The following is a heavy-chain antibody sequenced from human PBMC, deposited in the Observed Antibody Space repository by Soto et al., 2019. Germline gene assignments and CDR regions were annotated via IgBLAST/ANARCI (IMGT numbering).Heavy chain of an antibody. CDR2: ISSSGSTI. J-gene: IGHJ1*01. CDR1: GFTFSDYY. V-gene: IGHV3-11*01. Sequence: QVQLVESGGGLVKPGGSLRLSCAASGFTFSDYYMSWIRQAPGKGLEWVSYISSSGSTIYYAGSVKSRFIIARDNAKNSLYLQMNSLRAEDTAVYYCARVGVAGTELRQIHHWGQGTLVTVSS. D-gene: IGHD6-19*01. CDR3: ARVGVAGTELRQIHH.